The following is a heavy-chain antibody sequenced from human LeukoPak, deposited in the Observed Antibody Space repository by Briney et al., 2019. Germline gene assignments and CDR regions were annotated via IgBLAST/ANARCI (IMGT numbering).Heavy chain of an antibody. J-gene: IGHJ4*02. D-gene: IGHD2/OR15-2a*01. CDR1: GFTFSSYA. CDR3: ARRVGYCNSNGCPPFDY. V-gene: IGHV4-38-2*01. CDR2: VFYNGAT. Sequence: PGGSLRLSCAASGFTFSSYAMSWVRQAPGKGLEWIGTVFYNGATQYSPSLRSRVTISIDTSTNQFSLKLTSVTAADTALYYCARRVGYCNSNGCPPFDYWGQGTLVTVSS.